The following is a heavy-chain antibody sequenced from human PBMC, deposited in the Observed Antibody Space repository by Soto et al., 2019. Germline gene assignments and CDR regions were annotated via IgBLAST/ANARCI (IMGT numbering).Heavy chain of an antibody. J-gene: IGHJ4*02. D-gene: IGHD2-21*02. CDR2: IIPMLAAS. CDR1: GGAFSDFA. CDR3: ARGGIVAVPATLSSYHDYTNYRFDS. Sequence: QVQLAQSGAEVRKPGSSVKVSCRTSGGAFSDFAFSWVRQAPGQGLEWMGGIIPMLAASNYAQRFQGRVSITADASTQTVYLELSSLTPEDTAVYYCARGGIVAVPATLSSYHDYTNYRFDSWGQGTLVSV. V-gene: IGHV1-69*01.